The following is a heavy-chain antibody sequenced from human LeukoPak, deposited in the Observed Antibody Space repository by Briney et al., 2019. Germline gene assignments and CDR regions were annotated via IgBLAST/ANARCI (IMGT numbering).Heavy chain of an antibody. CDR3: AKDSEYYDFWSRYNHYSYHYMDV. CDR1: GFTMRTYG. Sequence: GGSLRHSCVASGFTMRTYGMSWVRQAPGKGLEWVSGTPSGGDNTYYADSVKGRFTISRDNYENTLYLQINSLRVEDTAIYYCAKDSEYYDFWSRYNHYSYHYMDVWGKGTTVTVSS. V-gene: IGHV3-23*01. CDR2: TPSGGDNT. D-gene: IGHD3-3*01. J-gene: IGHJ6*03.